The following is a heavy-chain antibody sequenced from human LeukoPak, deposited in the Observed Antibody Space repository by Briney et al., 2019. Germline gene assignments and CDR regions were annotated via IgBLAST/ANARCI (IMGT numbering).Heavy chain of an antibody. V-gene: IGHV1-24*01. CDR1: GYTLTELS. CDR3: ATLGSILTGYYPFDY. Sequence: ASVKVSCKVSGYTLTELSMHWVRQAPGKGLEWMGGFDPEDGETIYAQKFQGRVTMTEDTSTDTAYMELSSLRSEDTAVYYCATLGSILTGYYPFDYWGQGTLVTVSS. CDR2: FDPEDGET. J-gene: IGHJ4*02. D-gene: IGHD3-9*01.